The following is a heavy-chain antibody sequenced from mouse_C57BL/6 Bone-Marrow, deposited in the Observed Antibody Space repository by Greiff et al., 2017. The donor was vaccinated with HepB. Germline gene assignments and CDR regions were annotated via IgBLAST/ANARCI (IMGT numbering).Heavy chain of an antibody. CDR3: ARHGNYLFDY. J-gene: IGHJ2*01. CDR2: ISNLAYSI. CDR1: GFTFSDYG. Sequence: EVKVVESGGGLVQPGGSLKLSCAASGFTFSDYGMAWVRQAPRKGPEWVAFISNLAYSIYYADTVTGRFTISRENAKNTLYLEMSSLRSEDTAMYYCARHGNYLFDYWGQGTTLTVSS. V-gene: IGHV5-15*01. D-gene: IGHD2-1*01.